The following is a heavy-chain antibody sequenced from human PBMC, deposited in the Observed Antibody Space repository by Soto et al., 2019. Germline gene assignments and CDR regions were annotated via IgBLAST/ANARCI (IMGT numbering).Heavy chain of an antibody. D-gene: IGHD5-12*01. V-gene: IGHV3-72*01. J-gene: IGHJ4*02. CDR3: AADIVGTGSY. CDR2: SANKANSYTT. CDR1: GFTLIDHT. Sequence: EVQLVESGGGLVQPGGSLRLSCAASGFTLIDHTMDWVRQAPGKGLEWVGRSANKANSYTTEYAASVQGRFTFSRDDSGNSLYLQMNSLKSEDTAGYYCAADIVGTGSYWGQGTLVTVSS.